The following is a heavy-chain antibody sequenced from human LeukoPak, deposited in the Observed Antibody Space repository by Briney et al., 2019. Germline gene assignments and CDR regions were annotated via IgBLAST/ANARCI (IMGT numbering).Heavy chain of an antibody. CDR1: GFTFDDYA. D-gene: IGHD4-17*01. Sequence: SLRLSCAASGFTFDDYAMHSVRQAPGKGLERVSRISRNSGSIGYADSVKGRFTISRDNAKNSLYLQMNSLRAEDTALYYCAKDMRGDYPYYYYYGMDVWGQGTTVTVSS. CDR2: ISRNSGSI. J-gene: IGHJ6*02. V-gene: IGHV3-9*01. CDR3: AKDMRGDYPYYYYYGMDV.